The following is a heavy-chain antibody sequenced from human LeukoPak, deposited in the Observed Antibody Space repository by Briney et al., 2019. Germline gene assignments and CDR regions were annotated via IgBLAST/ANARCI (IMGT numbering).Heavy chain of an antibody. CDR3: ARGLDCGGDCYAYFDY. Sequence: SQTLSLTCTVSGGSISSGGYYWSWNRQHPGKGLEWIGYIYYSGSTYYNPSLKSRVTISVDTSKNQFSLKLSSVTAADTAVYYCARGLDCGGDCYAYFDYWGQGTLVTVSS. J-gene: IGHJ4*02. D-gene: IGHD2-21*02. CDR1: GGSISSGGYY. V-gene: IGHV4-31*03. CDR2: IYYSGST.